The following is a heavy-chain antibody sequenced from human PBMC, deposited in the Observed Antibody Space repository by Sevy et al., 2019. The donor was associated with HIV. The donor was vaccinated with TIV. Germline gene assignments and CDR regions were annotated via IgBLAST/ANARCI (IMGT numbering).Heavy chain of an antibody. V-gene: IGHV4-59*08. D-gene: IGHD1-26*01. CDR2: IYYNGHI. Sequence: SETLSLTCTVSGSSITSLYWNWIRQPPGKGLEWIANIYYNGHINYNPSLKSRVTLSLDTSKNQFSLRLSSVTAAYTAMYYCAGENAWGRGYSWGQGTLVTVSS. J-gene: IGHJ4*02. CDR1: GSSITSLY. CDR3: AGENAWGRGYS.